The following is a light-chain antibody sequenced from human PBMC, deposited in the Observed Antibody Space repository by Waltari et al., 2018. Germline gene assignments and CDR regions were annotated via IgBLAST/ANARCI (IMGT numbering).Light chain of an antibody. Sequence: DIQMTQSPSTLSASVGDRVTITCRASQSISSWLAWYQQKPGKAPKLRIYKASSLESGVPSRFSGSVSGTEFTLTISSLQPDDFATYYCQQYNSYMYTFGQGTKLEIK. CDR1: QSISSW. J-gene: IGKJ2*01. V-gene: IGKV1-5*03. CDR2: KAS. CDR3: QQYNSYMYT.